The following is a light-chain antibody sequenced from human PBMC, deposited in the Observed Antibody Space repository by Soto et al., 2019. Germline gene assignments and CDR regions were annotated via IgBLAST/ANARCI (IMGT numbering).Light chain of an antibody. J-gene: IGKJ3*01. CDR3: QKYNSAPRA. CDR1: HVISNY. V-gene: IGKV1-27*01. CDR2: AAS. Sequence: DIQMTQSPSSLSASVGDRVTITCRASHVISNYLAWYQQKPGKVPKLLIYAASTLQSGVPSRFSGSGSGTDFTLTISSLQPEDVATYYCQKYNSAPRAFGPGTKVDIK.